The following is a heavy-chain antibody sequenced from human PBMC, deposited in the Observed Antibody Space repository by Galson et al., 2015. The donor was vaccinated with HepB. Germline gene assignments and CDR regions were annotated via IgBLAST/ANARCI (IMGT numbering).Heavy chain of an antibody. J-gene: IGHJ6*03. Sequence: SLRLSCAASGFTFSSYSMNWVRQAPGKGLEWVSSISSSSSYIYYADSVKGRFTISRDNAKNSLYLQMNSLRAEDTAVYYCARGDIVVVPAAHNYYYMDVWGKGTTVTVSS. CDR2: ISSSSSYI. CDR3: ARGDIVVVPAAHNYYYMDV. V-gene: IGHV3-21*01. CDR1: GFTFSSYS. D-gene: IGHD2-2*01.